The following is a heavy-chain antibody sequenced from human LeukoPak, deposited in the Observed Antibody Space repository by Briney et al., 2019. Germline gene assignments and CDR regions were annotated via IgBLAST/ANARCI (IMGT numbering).Heavy chain of an antibody. Sequence: GGSLRLSCSASGFTFTPYAMSWVRQAPGKGLEWVSSISGSGGSTYFADSVKGRFTISRDNSKNTLYPQMNSLRAEDTAVYYCARGTRAVPAATYYYYYYMDVWGKGTTVTVSS. D-gene: IGHD2-2*01. CDR1: GFTFTPYA. V-gene: IGHV3-23*01. CDR2: ISGSGGST. CDR3: ARGTRAVPAATYYYYYYMDV. J-gene: IGHJ6*03.